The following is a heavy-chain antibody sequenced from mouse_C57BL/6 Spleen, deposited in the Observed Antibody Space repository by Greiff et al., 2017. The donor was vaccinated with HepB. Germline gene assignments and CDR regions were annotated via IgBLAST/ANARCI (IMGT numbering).Heavy chain of an antibody. Sequence: VKLMESGAELVKPGASVKISCKASGYAFSSYWMNWVKQRPGKGLEWIGQIYPGDGDTNYNGKFKGKATLTADKSSSTAYMQLSSLTSEDSAVYFCARWDYGSEGFAYWGQGTLVTVSA. J-gene: IGHJ3*01. D-gene: IGHD1-1*01. CDR3: ARWDYGSEGFAY. V-gene: IGHV1-80*01. CDR1: GYAFSSYW. CDR2: IYPGDGDT.